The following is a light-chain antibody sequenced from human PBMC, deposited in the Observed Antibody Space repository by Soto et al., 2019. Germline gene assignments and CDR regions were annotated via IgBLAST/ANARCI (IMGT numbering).Light chain of an antibody. V-gene: IGKV3-11*01. CDR1: QSVGSY. J-gene: IGKJ5*01. Sequence: EIVLTPSPVTLSFSPGERATLSFRASQSVGSYLAWYQQKPGQAPRLLIYDASNRATGIPARFSGSGSGTDFTLTISSLEPEDFAVYYCQQRKNWQVTFGQGTRLEIK. CDR3: QQRKNWQVT. CDR2: DAS.